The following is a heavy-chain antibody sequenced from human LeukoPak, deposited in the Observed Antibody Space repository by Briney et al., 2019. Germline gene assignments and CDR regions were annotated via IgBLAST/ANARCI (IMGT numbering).Heavy chain of an antibody. D-gene: IGHD6-6*01. J-gene: IGHJ5*02. CDR1: GYTFTSYD. CDR2: RNPNSGNT. Sequence: ASVKVSCKASGYTFTSYDINWVRQATGQGLEWMGWRNPNSGNTGYAQKFQGRVTMTRNTSISTAYMELSSLRSEDTAVYYCARGSRIAARRYWFDPWGQGTLVTVSS. V-gene: IGHV1-8*01. CDR3: ARGSRIAARRYWFDP.